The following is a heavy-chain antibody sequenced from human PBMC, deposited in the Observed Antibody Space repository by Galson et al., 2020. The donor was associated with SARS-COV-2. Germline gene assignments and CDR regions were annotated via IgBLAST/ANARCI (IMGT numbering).Heavy chain of an antibody. J-gene: IGHJ4*02. CDR1: GFTFSSYA. CDR2: ISYDGSNK. D-gene: IGHD1-26*01. CDR3: ARVGSGSYFGYFDY. V-gene: IGHV3-30-3*01. Sequence: GGSLRLSCAASGFTFSSYAMHWVRQAPGKGLEWVAVISYDGSNKYYADSVKGRFTISRDNSKNTLYLQMNSLRAEDTAVYYCARVGSGSYFGYFDYWGQGTLVTVSS.